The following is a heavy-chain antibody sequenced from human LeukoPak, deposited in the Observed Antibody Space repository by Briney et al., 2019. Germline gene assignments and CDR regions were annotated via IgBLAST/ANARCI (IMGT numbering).Heavy chain of an antibody. J-gene: IGHJ3*02. D-gene: IGHD3-10*01. Sequence: SETLSLTCAVYGESFSGHYGSWIRQPPGEGLEWIGEINHRGSTSYNPSLKSRVTVSVDTSKNQFSLMVNSVTAADTAVYYCVRHGPGDRRAFDIWGQGTIITVSS. CDR3: VRHGPGDRRAFDI. V-gene: IGHV4-34*01. CDR1: GESFSGHY. CDR2: INHRGST.